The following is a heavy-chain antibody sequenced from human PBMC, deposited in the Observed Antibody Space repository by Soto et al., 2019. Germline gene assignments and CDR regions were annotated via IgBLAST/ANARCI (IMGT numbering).Heavy chain of an antibody. V-gene: IGHV4-59*01. CDR2: IYYSGST. Sequence: SETLSLTCTVSGGSISSYYWSWIRQPPGKGLEWIGYIYYSGSTNYNPSLESRVTISVDTSKNQFSLKLSSVTAADTAVYYCASGLAARPPAAFDYWGQGTLVTVSS. CDR3: ASGLAARPPAAFDY. J-gene: IGHJ4*02. D-gene: IGHD6-6*01. CDR1: GGSISSYY.